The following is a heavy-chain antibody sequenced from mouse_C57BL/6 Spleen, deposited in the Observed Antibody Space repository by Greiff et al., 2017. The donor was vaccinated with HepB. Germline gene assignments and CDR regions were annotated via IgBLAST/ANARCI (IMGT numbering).Heavy chain of an antibody. CDR2: ISSGSSTI. Sequence: EVQVVESGGGLVKPGGSLKLSCAASGFTFSDYGMHWVRQAPEKGLEWVAYISSGSSTIYYSDTVKGRFTISSDNAKNTLCLQMTRLRSEDTAMYYCARRYYGSNWYFDVWGTGTTVTVAS. CDR1: GFTFSDYG. J-gene: IGHJ1*03. V-gene: IGHV5-17*01. D-gene: IGHD1-1*01. CDR3: ARRYYGSNWYFDV.